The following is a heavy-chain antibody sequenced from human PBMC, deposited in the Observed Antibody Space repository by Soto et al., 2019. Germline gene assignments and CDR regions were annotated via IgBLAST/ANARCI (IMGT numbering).Heavy chain of an antibody. Sequence: QLQLQESGPGLVKPSETLSFTCTVSGGSISSGSSYWGWIRQPPGKGLEWIGSIYYSGSTYYNPSLKSRVTISVDTSKKQFSLKLSSVTAADTAVYYCARLGCSSTSCYFPDWFDPWGQRTLVTVSS. J-gene: IGHJ5*02. D-gene: IGHD2-2*01. CDR1: GGSISSGSSY. CDR3: ARLGCSSTSCYFPDWFDP. V-gene: IGHV4-39*01. CDR2: IYYSGST.